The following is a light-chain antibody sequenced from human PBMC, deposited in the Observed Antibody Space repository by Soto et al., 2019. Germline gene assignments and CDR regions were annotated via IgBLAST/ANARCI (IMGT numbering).Light chain of an antibody. CDR3: AAWDDSLNGRGV. CDR1: YSNIGSNT. J-gene: IGLJ3*02. Sequence: QSVLTQPPSASGTPGQRVTISCSGSYSNIGSNTVNWYQQFPGAAPKLLISTNNQRPSGVPDRFSGSKSGTSASLTITGLQSDDVAVYYCAAWDDSLNGRGVFGGGTKLTVL. CDR2: TNN. V-gene: IGLV1-44*01.